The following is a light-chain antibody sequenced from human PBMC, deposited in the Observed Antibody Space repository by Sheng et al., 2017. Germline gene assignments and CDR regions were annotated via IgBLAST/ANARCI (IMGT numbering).Light chain of an antibody. CDR3: QQYNNWPWT. J-gene: IGKJ1*01. CDR1: QSVSSN. V-gene: IGKV3-15*01. Sequence: EIVMTQSPATLSVSPGERATLSCRASQSVSSNLAWYQQKPGQAPRLLIYGASTRATGIPARFSGSGSGTEFTLTISILQSEDFVVYYCQQYNNWPWTFGQGTKVEIK. CDR2: GAS.